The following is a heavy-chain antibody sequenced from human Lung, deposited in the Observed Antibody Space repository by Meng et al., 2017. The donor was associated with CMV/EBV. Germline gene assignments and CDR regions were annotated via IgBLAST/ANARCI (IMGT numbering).Heavy chain of an antibody. D-gene: IGHD6-19*01. J-gene: IGHJ4*02. Sequence: QVRLQESGTGLVKPSGTLYLTCAVSGGSISSSNWWSWVRQPPGKGLEWIGEIYHSGSTNYNPSLKSRVTISVDKSKNQFSLKLSSVTAADTAVYYCASFPPPGKQWLVTDYWGQGTLVTVSS. V-gene: IGHV4-4*02. CDR1: GGSISSSNW. CDR2: IYHSGST. CDR3: ASFPPPGKQWLVTDY.